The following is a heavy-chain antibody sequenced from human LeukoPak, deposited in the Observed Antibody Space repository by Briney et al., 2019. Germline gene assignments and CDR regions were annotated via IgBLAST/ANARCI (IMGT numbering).Heavy chain of an antibody. CDR3: ARDLYNWNSGYMDV. CDR2: ISSSGSTI. Sequence: GSLRLSCAASGFTFSDYYMSWIRQAPGKGLEWVSYISSSGSTIYYADSVKGRFTISRDNAKNSLYLQMNSLRAEDTAVYYCARDLYNWNSGYMDVWGKGTTVTVSS. CDR1: GFTFSDYY. J-gene: IGHJ6*03. V-gene: IGHV3-11*04. D-gene: IGHD1-7*01.